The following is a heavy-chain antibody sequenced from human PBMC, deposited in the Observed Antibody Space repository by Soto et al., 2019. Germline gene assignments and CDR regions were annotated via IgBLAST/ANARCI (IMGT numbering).Heavy chain of an antibody. V-gene: IGHV4-30-2*01. CDR2: IYHSGST. D-gene: IGHD3-22*01. J-gene: IGHJ4*02. CDR1: GGSISSGGYS. Sequence: TLSLTCAVSGGSISSGGYSWSWIRQPPAKGLEWIGYIYHSGSTYYNPSLKSRVTISVDRSKNQFSLKLSSVTAADTAVYYCARAEYYYDSSGYYYPALFDYWGQGTLVTVSS. CDR3: ARAEYYYDSSGYYYPALFDY.